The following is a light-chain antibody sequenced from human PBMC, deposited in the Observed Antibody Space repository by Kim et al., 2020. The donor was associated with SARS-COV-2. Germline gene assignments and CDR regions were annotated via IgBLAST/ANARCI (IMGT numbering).Light chain of an antibody. J-gene: IGLJ2*01. CDR3: QAWDSSTVV. V-gene: IGLV3-1*01. Sequence: SYELTQPPSVSVSPGQTASITCSGDELGNKYACWYQQKPGQSPVLVIYQYTKRPSGIPERFSGSNSGNTATLTISGTQAMDEGDYYCQAWDSSTVVFGGGTQLTVL. CDR1: ELGNKY. CDR2: QYT.